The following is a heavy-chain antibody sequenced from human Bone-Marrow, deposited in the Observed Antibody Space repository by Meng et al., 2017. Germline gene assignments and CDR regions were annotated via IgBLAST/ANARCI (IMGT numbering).Heavy chain of an antibody. CDR3: ARESHHYDILTGYYDY. V-gene: IGHV3-21*01. J-gene: IGHJ4*02. D-gene: IGHD3-9*01. CDR2: ISSSSSYI. CDR1: VFTFSSYS. Sequence: GESLKISCAASVFTFSSYSMNWVRQAPGKGLEWVSSISSSSSYIYYADSVKGRFTISRDNAKNSLYLQMNSLRAEDTAVYYCARESHHYDILTGYYDYWGQGTLVTVSS.